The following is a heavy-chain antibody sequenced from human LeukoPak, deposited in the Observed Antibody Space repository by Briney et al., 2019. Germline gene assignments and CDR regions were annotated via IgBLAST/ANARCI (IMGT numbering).Heavy chain of an antibody. Sequence: GGSLRLSCAASGFTFSNYGMHWVRQAPGKGLEWVAFTRYDGSNKQYADSVKGRFTISRDNSKNTLYLQMNSLRAEDTAVYYCAKVLNTAGFDYWGQGTLVTVSS. V-gene: IGHV3-30*02. CDR1: GFTFSNYG. CDR2: TRYDGSNK. D-gene: IGHD5-18*01. J-gene: IGHJ4*02. CDR3: AKVLNTAGFDY.